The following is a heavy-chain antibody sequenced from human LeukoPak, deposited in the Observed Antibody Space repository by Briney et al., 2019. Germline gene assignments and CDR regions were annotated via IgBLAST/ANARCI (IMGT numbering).Heavy chain of an antibody. CDR2: IYYSGST. J-gene: IGHJ5*02. CDR3: ARVRYYYDSSGSQYNWFDP. Sequence: SETLSLTCPVYGGSISSYYWSWIRQPPGKGLEWIGYIYYSGSTNYNPSLKSRVTISVDTSKNQFSLKLSSVTAADTAVYYCARVRYYYDSSGSQYNWFDPWGQGTLVTVSS. CDR1: GGSISSYY. V-gene: IGHV4-59*01. D-gene: IGHD3-22*01.